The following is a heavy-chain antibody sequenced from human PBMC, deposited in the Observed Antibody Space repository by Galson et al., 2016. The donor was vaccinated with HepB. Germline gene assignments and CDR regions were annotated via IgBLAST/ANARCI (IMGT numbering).Heavy chain of an antibody. J-gene: IGHJ4*02. D-gene: IGHD6-13*01. CDR1: GYSFTNYW. Sequence: QSGAEVKKPGESLKISCKGSGYSFTNYWIGWVRQMPGKGLEWMGIIYPGDSDTIYNPSFRGQVTMSADNSMSTAYLQWANLRASDTAIYYCARPKFEKQMVEGYDHWGPGTLVTVSS. CDR2: IYPGDSDT. V-gene: IGHV5-51*01. CDR3: ARPKFEKQMVEGYDH.